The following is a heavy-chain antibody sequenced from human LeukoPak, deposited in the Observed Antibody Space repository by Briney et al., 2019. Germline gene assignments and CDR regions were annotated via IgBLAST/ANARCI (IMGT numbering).Heavy chain of an antibody. J-gene: IGHJ3*02. Sequence: PGGSLRLSCAASGFTFSDYYMSWIRQAPGKGLEWVSYISSSGSTIYYADSVKGRFTISRDNAKNSLYLQMNSLRAEDTAVYYCARDSHYGDYADAFDIWGQGTMVTVSS. CDR2: ISSSGSTI. D-gene: IGHD4-17*01. CDR3: ARDSHYGDYADAFDI. V-gene: IGHV3-11*01. CDR1: GFTFSDYY.